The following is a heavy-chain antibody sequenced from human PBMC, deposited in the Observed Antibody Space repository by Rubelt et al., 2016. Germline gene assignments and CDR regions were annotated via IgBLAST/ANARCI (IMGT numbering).Heavy chain of an antibody. CDR3: ARGKEGLGVTMMDY. D-gene: IGHD3-22*01. V-gene: IGHV4-34*01. CDR1: GGSFSGYY. Sequence: QVQLQQWGAGLLKPSETLSLTCAVYGGSFSGYYWSWIRQPPGKGLEWIGEINHSGSTNYNPSLKSRVTIYVATSTNQFSLQLSSVPAADTAVYYCARGKEGLGVTMMDYWGQGTLVTVSS. CDR2: INHSGST. J-gene: IGHJ4*02.